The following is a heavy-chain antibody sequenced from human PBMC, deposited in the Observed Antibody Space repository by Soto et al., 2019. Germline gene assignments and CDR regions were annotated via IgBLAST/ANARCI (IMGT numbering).Heavy chain of an antibody. Sequence: GWSLRLSCAASGFTFSSYAMSWVRQAPGKGLEWASAISGSGGSTYYADSVKGRFTISRDNSKNTLYLQMNSLRAEDTAVYYCANLQVAGNSMRRVYWGQGTLVTVSS. CDR3: ANLQVAGNSMRRVY. J-gene: IGHJ4*02. CDR1: GFTFSSYA. V-gene: IGHV3-23*01. D-gene: IGHD6-19*01. CDR2: ISGSGGST.